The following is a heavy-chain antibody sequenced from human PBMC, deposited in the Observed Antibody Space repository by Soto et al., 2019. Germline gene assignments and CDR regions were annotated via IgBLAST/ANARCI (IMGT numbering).Heavy chain of an antibody. V-gene: IGHV1-69*10. CDR3: ARERSRYNRSGYYRPDY. CDR2: IIPILGTP. Sequence: ASVKVSCKASGDTFSSYAISWVRQAPGQGLEWMGGIIPILGTPNYAQKFQGRVTITADKSTSTAYMELSSLRSEDTAVYYCARERSRYNRSGYYRPDYWGQGTLVTVSS. CDR1: GDTFSSYA. J-gene: IGHJ4*02. D-gene: IGHD3-22*01.